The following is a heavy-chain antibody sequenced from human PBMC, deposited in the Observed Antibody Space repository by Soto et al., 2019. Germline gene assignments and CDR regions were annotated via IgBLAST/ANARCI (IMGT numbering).Heavy chain of an antibody. CDR3: ARADTTIVPLAQ. CDR1: VGSMSGYF. J-gene: IGHJ4*02. D-gene: IGHD3-10*01. V-gene: IGHV4-59*01. CDR2: MSYTGNT. Sequence: PSESLSLTCTVSVGSMSGYFWNWIRQPPGKGLEWIGYMSYTGNTNYNPSLTIRVSISVDTSKNQFSLNLNSVTAADTAVYYCARADTTIVPLAQWGQGTLVTVSS.